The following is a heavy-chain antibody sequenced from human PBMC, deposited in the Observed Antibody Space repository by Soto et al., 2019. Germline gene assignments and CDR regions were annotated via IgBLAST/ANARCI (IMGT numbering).Heavy chain of an antibody. Sequence: PSETLSLTCAVSGGSISSSNWWSWVRQPPGKGLEWIGEIYHSGSTNYNPSLKSRVTISVDKSKNQFSLKLSSVTAADTAVYYCARDLEGSGSSYGMDVWGQGTTVTVSS. D-gene: IGHD3-10*01. CDR2: IYHSGST. CDR3: ARDLEGSGSSYGMDV. J-gene: IGHJ6*02. V-gene: IGHV4-4*02. CDR1: GGSISSSNW.